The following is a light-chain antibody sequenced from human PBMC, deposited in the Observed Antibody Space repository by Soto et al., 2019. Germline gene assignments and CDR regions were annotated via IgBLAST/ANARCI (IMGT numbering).Light chain of an antibody. Sequence: EIVLTQSPATLSLSPGERATLSCRASQSVSSYLAWYQQKPGQAPRLLIYDASNRATAIPARFSGSGYGTDFPHTISSLEPEDFAVYYCQQRSNWPITFGPGNKVEIK. J-gene: IGKJ3*01. CDR3: QQRSNWPIT. V-gene: IGKV3-11*01. CDR2: DAS. CDR1: QSVSSY.